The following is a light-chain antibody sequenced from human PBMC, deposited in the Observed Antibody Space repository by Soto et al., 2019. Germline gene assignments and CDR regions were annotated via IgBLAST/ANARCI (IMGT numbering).Light chain of an antibody. Sequence: QSVLTQPASVSGSPGQSITISCTGTSSDVGAYNYVSWYQQHPGKAPKLMIYEVSYRPSGVSDRFSGSRSGNTASLTISGRQAEDESDYYCSSYTSSTTWVFGGGTKVTV. CDR2: EVS. J-gene: IGLJ3*02. CDR3: SSYTSSTTWV. V-gene: IGLV2-14*01. CDR1: SSDVGAYNY.